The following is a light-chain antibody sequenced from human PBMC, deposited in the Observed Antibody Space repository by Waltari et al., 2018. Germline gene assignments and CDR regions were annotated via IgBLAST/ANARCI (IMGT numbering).Light chain of an antibody. Sequence: YVVTQPPSVSVAPGKTARLTCEGENIETKSVNWYQQKAGQAPVLVMCYDSDRPSGIPERFSGSNSGNTATLTINWVEPGDEADYHCQLWDDTNNSGVFGGGTKLTVL. CDR1: NIETKS. CDR3: QLWDDTNNSGV. V-gene: IGLV3-21*04. CDR2: YDS. J-gene: IGLJ3*02.